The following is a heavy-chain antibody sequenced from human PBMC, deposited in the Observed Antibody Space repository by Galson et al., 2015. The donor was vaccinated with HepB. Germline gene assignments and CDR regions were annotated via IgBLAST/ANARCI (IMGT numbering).Heavy chain of an antibody. D-gene: IGHD6-25*01. CDR2: IIPILGTA. V-gene: IGHV1-69*06. CDR3: ARDLNFRRKYSSDQYYYYYYAMDV. J-gene: IGHJ6*02. CDR1: GGTFSSYA. Sequence: SVKVSCKASGGTFSSYAISWVRQAPGQGLEWMGGIIPILGTANYAQNSQGRVTITADKSTNTAYMEVSSLRSEDTAVYYCARDLNFRRKYSSDQYYYYYYAMDVWGQGTTVTGSS.